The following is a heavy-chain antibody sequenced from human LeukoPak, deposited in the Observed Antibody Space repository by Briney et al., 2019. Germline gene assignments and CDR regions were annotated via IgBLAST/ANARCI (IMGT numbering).Heavy chain of an antibody. CDR1: GYTFTGYY. Sequence: ASVKVSCKASGYTFTGYYMHWVRQAPGQGLEWMGWINTNTGNPTYAQDFTGRFVFSVDTSVSTAYLQISSLKAADSAVYYCARGATVGATRVWFDPWGQGTLVTVSS. D-gene: IGHD1-26*01. CDR2: INTNTGNP. CDR3: ARGATVGATRVWFDP. V-gene: IGHV7-4-1*02. J-gene: IGHJ5*02.